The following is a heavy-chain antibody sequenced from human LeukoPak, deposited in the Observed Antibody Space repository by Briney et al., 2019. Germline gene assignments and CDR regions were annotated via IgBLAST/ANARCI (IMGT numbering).Heavy chain of an antibody. Sequence: VASVKVSCKASGYTFTSYYMHWVRQAPGQGLEWMGWINPNSGGTNYAQKFQGRVTMTRDTSISTAYMELSRLRSDDTAVYYCARVFMGATIDYWGQGTLVTVSS. CDR1: GYTFTSYY. CDR3: ARVFMGATIDY. D-gene: IGHD1-26*01. J-gene: IGHJ4*02. V-gene: IGHV1-2*02. CDR2: INPNSGGT.